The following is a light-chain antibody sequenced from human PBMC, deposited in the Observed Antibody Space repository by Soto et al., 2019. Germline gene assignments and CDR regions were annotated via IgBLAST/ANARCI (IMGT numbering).Light chain of an antibody. CDR1: SSDVGIYNF. Sequence: QSVLTQPASVSGPPGQSITISCTGTSSDVGIYNFVSWYQQHPDKAPKLIIYEVTNRPSGVSDRFSGFKSGNTAYLTISGLQAEDEADYYCSSYTTDTSLVFGTGTKVTVL. J-gene: IGLJ1*01. CDR3: SSYTTDTSLV. V-gene: IGLV2-14*01. CDR2: EVT.